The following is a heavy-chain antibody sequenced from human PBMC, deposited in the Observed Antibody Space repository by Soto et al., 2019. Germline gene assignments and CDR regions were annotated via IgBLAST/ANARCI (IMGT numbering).Heavy chain of an antibody. Sequence: PSETLSLTCAVYGGSFSGYYWSWIRQPPGKGLEWIGEINHSGSTNYNPSLKSRVTISVDTSKNQFSLKLSSVTAADTAVYYRAREQMHRYYDILTGYYSNYYYGMDVWGQGTTVTVSS. CDR2: INHSGST. J-gene: IGHJ6*02. CDR1: GGSFSGYY. D-gene: IGHD3-9*01. CDR3: AREQMHRYYDILTGYYSNYYYGMDV. V-gene: IGHV4-34*01.